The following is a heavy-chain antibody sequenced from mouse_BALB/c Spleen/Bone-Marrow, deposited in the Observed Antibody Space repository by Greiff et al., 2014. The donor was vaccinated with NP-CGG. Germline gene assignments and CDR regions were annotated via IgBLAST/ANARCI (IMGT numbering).Heavy chain of an antibody. Sequence: EVKLQESGPELVKPGASVKMSYKASGYTFTGYVMHWVKQKPGQGLEWIGYINPYNDGTKYNEKFKGKATLTSDKSSSTAYMELSSLTSEDSAVYYCAREGGLRRGDYYTMDYWGQGTSVTVSS. V-gene: IGHV1-14*01. CDR1: GYTFTGYV. CDR3: AREGGLRRGDYYTMDY. J-gene: IGHJ4*01. CDR2: INPYNDGT. D-gene: IGHD2-4*01.